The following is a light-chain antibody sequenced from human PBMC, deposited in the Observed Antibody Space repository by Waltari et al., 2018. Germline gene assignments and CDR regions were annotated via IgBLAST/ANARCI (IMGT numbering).Light chain of an antibody. V-gene: IGLV1-40*01. J-gene: IGLJ2*01. CDR3: QSYDSSLSGSV. CDR2: DNN. Sequence: QSVLTQPPSVSGAPGQRVTISCTGSSSNIGAGYDVHWCQQLPGTAPKLLIHDNNNRPSGVPDRFAGSKSGTSASLAITGLQAEDEADYYCQSYDSSLSGSVFGGGTKLTVL. CDR1: SSNIGAGYD.